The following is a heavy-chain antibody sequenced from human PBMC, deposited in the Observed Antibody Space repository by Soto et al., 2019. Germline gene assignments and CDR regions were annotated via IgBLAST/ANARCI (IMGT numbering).Heavy chain of an antibody. CDR2: ITNAGDTT. CDR3: AKVYWGILGTTDDYFGT. CDR1: GFTFSKYA. D-gene: IGHD1-7*01. Sequence: EVQLLESGGGLVQPGGSLRLSCAASGFTFSKYAMNWVRQAPGKGLEWVSDITNAGDTTYNADSVKGRFTISRDNSKSTLYQQMNSLRTENTGVYYCAKVYWGILGTTDDYFGTWGLGALVTVSS. J-gene: IGHJ4*02. V-gene: IGHV3-23*01.